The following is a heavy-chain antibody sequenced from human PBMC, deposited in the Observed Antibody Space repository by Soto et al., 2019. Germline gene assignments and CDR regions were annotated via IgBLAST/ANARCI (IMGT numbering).Heavy chain of an antibody. D-gene: IGHD6-19*01. J-gene: IGHJ4*02. CDR2: IYPGDSDT. CDR3: ARDYSSGWYGPFDY. V-gene: IGHV5-51*01. CDR1: GYHFPSSW. Sequence: PGESLKISCKGSGYHFPSSWIGWVRQMPGKGLEWMGIIYPGDSDTKYSPSFQGLVTFSVDKSISTAYLQWHSLRASDTAIYYCARDYSSGWYGPFDYWGQGTLVTVSS.